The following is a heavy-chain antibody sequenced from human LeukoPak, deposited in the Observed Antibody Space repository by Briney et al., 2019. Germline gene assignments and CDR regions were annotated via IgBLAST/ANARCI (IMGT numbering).Heavy chain of an antibody. CDR1: GGSFSGYY. CDR3: ARGAFYDSSGYYLGFGNNFDY. D-gene: IGHD3-22*01. CDR2: INHSGST. Sequence: PSETLSLTCAVYGGSFSGYYWSWIRQPPGKGLEWIGEINHSGSTNYNPSLKSRVTISVDTSKNQFSLKLSSVTAADTAVYYCARGAFYDSSGYYLGFGNNFDYWGQGTLVTVSS. J-gene: IGHJ4*02. V-gene: IGHV4-34*01.